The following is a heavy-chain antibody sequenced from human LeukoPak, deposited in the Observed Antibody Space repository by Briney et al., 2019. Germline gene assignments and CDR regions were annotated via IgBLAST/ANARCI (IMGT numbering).Heavy chain of an antibody. CDR3: AKVHSGWPDY. V-gene: IGHV3-23*01. CDR1: GFTFSSYA. Sequence: GGSLRLSCAASGFTFSSYAMSWVRQAPGKGPEWVSAISGSGGSTYYADSVKGRFTISRDNSKNSLYLQMNSLRTEDTALYYCAKVHSGWPDYWGQGTLVTVSS. CDR2: ISGSGGST. D-gene: IGHD6-19*01. J-gene: IGHJ4*02.